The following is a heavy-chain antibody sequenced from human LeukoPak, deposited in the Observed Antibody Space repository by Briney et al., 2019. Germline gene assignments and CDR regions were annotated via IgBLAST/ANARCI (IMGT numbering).Heavy chain of an antibody. Sequence: PGGSLRLSCAASGFTFSSYWMSWVRQAPGKGLEWVANIKQDGSEKYYVDSVKSRFTISRDNAKNSLYLQMNSLRAEDTAVYYCAGISRGLRGWFDPWGQGTLVTVSS. CDR2: IKQDGSEK. J-gene: IGHJ5*02. CDR1: GFTFSSYW. CDR3: AGISRGLRGWFDP. D-gene: IGHD2-15*01. V-gene: IGHV3-7*01.